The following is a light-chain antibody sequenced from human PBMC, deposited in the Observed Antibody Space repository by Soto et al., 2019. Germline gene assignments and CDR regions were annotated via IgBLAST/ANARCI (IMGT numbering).Light chain of an antibody. CDR2: DAS. J-gene: IGKJ1*01. CDR1: QSISRW. V-gene: IGKV1-5*01. Sequence: IQVTQSPSTLSASVGNRVTISCRASQSISRWLAWYQQKPGKAPNLLIYDASSLQSGVPSRFSGIGSGTEFTLTISSLQPDDFATYYCQQYNILWTFGQGTKVDI. CDR3: QQYNILWT.